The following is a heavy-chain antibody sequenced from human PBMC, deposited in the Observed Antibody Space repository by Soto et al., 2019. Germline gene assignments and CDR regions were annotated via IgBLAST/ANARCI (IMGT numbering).Heavy chain of an antibody. Sequence: QVQLQQWGAGLLKPSETLSLTCAVYGGSFSGYYWSWIRQPPGKGLEWIGEINHIGSTNYNPSLKSRVTISVDTSKNQFSLKLSSVTAADTAVYYCARGTTFQHWGQGTLVTVSS. CDR1: GGSFSGYY. CDR2: INHIGST. J-gene: IGHJ1*01. CDR3: ARGTTFQH. V-gene: IGHV4-34*01.